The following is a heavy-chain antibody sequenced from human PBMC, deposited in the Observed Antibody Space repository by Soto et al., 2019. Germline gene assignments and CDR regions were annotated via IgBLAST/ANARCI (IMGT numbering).Heavy chain of an antibody. CDR2: ISGSGGST. CDR1: GFTFSNYA. V-gene: IGHV3-23*01. CDR3: AKTGASFDFWSGYIDY. Sequence: GGSLRLSCAASGFTFSNYAMNWVRQAPGKGLEWVSAISGSGGSTYYADSVKGRFTFSRDNSKNTLYLQINSLRAEDTAVYYCAKTGASFDFWSGYIDYWGQGTLVTVSS. J-gene: IGHJ4*02. D-gene: IGHD3-3*01.